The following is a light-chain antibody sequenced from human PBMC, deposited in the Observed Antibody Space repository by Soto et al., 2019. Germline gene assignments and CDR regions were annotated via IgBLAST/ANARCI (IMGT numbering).Light chain of an antibody. CDR2: DAS. Sequence: DIQMTQSPSTLSATAGDRVTITCRASQSISSWLASYQHKPGKAPKLLIYDASNLDSGVPSRFSGSGSGTEFSLTISNLQPDDCATYYCQQYNTYRTFGQGTKVDIK. CDR1: QSISSW. CDR3: QQYNTYRT. J-gene: IGKJ1*01. V-gene: IGKV1-5*01.